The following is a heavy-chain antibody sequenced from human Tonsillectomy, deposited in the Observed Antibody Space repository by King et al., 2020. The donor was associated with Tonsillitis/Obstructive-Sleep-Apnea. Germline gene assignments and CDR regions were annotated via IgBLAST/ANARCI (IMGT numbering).Heavy chain of an antibody. CDR2: IRGSGGST. CDR1: GFTFSSYA. Sequence: VQLVESGGGLVQPGGSLRLSCAASGFTFSSYAMSWVRQAPGKGLEWVSAIRGSGGSTYYADSVKGRFTISRDNSKNTLYLQMNSLRAEDTAVYYCAKDLWDIVVVPAANYYYYYMDVWGKGTTVTVSS. CDR3: AKDLWDIVVVPAANYYYYYMDV. D-gene: IGHD2-2*01. J-gene: IGHJ6*03. V-gene: IGHV3-23*04.